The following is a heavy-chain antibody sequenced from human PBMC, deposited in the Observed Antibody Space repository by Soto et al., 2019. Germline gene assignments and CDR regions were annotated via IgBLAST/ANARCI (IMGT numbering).Heavy chain of an antibody. CDR1: GFTFSSYA. Sequence: GGSLRLSCAASGFTFSSYAMHWVRQAPGKGLEWVAVISYDGSNKYYADSVKGRFTISRDNSKNTLYLQMNSLRAEDTAVYYCARDSASAGPFGYYYGMDVWGQGTTVTVSS. J-gene: IGHJ6*02. V-gene: IGHV3-30-3*01. D-gene: IGHD6-13*01. CDR3: ARDSASAGPFGYYYGMDV. CDR2: ISYDGSNK.